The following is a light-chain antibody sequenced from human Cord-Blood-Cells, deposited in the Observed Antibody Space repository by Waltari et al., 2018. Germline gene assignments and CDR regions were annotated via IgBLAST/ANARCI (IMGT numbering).Light chain of an antibody. CDR2: DDS. V-gene: IGLV3-21*03. CDR1: NLGRKS. J-gene: IGLJ2*01. CDR3: QVWDSSSDHVV. Sequence: SYVLTQPPSVSVAPGKPARITCGGNNLGRKSAPWYQQKPGQAPVLVVYDDSDRPSGIPERFSGSNSGNTATLTISRVEAGDEADYYCQVWDSSSDHVVFGGGTKLTVL.